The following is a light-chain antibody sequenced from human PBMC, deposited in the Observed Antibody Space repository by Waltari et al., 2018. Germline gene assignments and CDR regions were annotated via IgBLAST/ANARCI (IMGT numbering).Light chain of an antibody. CDR3: QQYNRWPPIT. CDR2: AAS. J-gene: IGKJ3*01. V-gene: IGKV3-15*01. CDR1: QSVADN. Sequence: IVMTQSPATLSLSPGERATLSCRASQSVADNIAWYQQKPGQAPRLLIYAASARATGIPARFTGSGSETEFTLTISSLQSEDFAVYFCQQYNRWPPITFGPGTKVEI.